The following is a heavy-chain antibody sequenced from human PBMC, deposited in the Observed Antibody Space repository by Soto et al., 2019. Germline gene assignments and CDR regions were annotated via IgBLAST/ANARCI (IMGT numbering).Heavy chain of an antibody. V-gene: IGHV2-70*11. CDR3: ARTTIVVVPAAYYYYMDV. D-gene: IGHD2-2*01. Sequence: PTLVNPTQTLTLTCTFSGFSLSTSGMCVSWIRQPPGKALEWLARIDWDDDKYYSTSLKTRLTISKDTSKNQVVLTMTNMDPVDTATFYCARTTIVVVPAAYYYYMDVWGKGTTVTVSS. CDR2: IDWDDDK. J-gene: IGHJ6*03. CDR1: GFSLSTSGMC.